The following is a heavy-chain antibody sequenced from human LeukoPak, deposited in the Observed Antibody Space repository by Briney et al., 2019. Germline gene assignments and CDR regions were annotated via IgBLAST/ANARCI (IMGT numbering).Heavy chain of an antibody. CDR3: SRLRGHFSYFDY. D-gene: IGHD3-3*02. CDR2: FSGSGGST. J-gene: IGHJ4*02. CDR1: GFTFSSYA. Sequence: GGSLRLSCAASGFTFSSYAMSWVRQAPGKGLEWVSAFSGSGGSTYYADSVKGRFTISRDNSKNTLYLQMNSLRAEDTAVYYCSRLRGHFSYFDYWGQGTLVTVSS. V-gene: IGHV3-23*01.